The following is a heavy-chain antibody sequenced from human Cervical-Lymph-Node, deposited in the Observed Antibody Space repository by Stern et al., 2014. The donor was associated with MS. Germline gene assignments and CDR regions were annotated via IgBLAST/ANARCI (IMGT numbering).Heavy chain of an antibody. J-gene: IGHJ4*02. CDR3: ARGWDGYKQFDY. V-gene: IGHV4-4*02. CDR1: GGSISSSNW. D-gene: IGHD5-24*01. CDR2: IYHSGST. Sequence: QVQLQESGPGLVKPSGTLSLTCAVSGGSISSSNWWRWVRQPPGQGLERIGVIYHSGSTHSTPTLKGRVTISVDKSKNQFSLKLSSVTAADTAVYYCARGWDGYKQFDYWGQGTLVTVSS.